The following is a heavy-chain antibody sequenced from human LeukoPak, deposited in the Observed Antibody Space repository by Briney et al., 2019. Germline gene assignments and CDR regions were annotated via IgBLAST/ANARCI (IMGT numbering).Heavy chain of an antibody. V-gene: IGHV1-46*01. CDR1: GYTFTSYY. Sequence: ASVKVSCKASGYTFTSYYMHWVRQAPGQGLEWMGIINPSGGSTSYAQKFQGRVTMTRDTSTSTVYMELSSLRSEDTAVYYCARAGYCSGGSCYSGLDYWGQGTLVTVSS. D-gene: IGHD2-15*01. J-gene: IGHJ4*02. CDR3: ARAGYCSGGSCYSGLDY. CDR2: INPSGGST.